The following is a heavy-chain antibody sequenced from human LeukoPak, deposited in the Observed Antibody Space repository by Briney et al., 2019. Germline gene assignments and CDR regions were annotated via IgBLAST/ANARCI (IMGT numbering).Heavy chain of an antibody. CDR1: GGSISSYS. CDR3: ARVIAEGRADY. V-gene: IGHV4-59*01. J-gene: IGHJ4*02. CDR2: IYYSGST. Sequence: SETLSLTCTVSGGSISSYSWSWIRQPPGKGLEWIGYIYYSGSTNYNPSLKSRVTISVDTSKNQFSLKLSSVTAADTAVYYCARVIAEGRADYWGQGTLVTVSS. D-gene: IGHD6-13*01.